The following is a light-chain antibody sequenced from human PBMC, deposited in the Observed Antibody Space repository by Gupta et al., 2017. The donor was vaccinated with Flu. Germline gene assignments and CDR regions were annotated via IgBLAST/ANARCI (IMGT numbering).Light chain of an antibody. CDR2: GAS. CDR3: QQYGSSPQT. V-gene: IGKV3-20*01. Sequence: QSVRRSYLAWYQQKPGQAPRLLIYGASSRATGIPDRFSGSESGTDFTLTISRLEPEDFAVYYCQQYGSSPQTFGQGTKVEVK. J-gene: IGKJ1*01. CDR1: QSVRRSY.